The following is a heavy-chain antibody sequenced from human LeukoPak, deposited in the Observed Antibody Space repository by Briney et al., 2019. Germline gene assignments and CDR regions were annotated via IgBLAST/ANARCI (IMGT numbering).Heavy chain of an antibody. D-gene: IGHD3-10*01. V-gene: IGHV2-70*13. J-gene: IGHJ4*02. CDR3: ARMYYDSGSRRLDY. CDR1: GFSVRTRGMG. CDR2: NDWDEDK. Sequence: SGPTLLNPTPTLTLTCTFSGFSVRTRGMGGSRIRQPPGKALEWLTLNDWDEDKLYSTSLKTRLTISKDTSKNQVVLTMTNVDPVDTATYYCARMYYDSGSRRLDYWGQGTLVTVSS.